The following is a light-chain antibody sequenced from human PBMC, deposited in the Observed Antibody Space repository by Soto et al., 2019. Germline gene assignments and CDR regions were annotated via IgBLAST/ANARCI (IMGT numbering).Light chain of an antibody. J-gene: IGKJ2*01. CDR1: QSINTE. CDR3: QKGHKWPLT. V-gene: IGKV3-15*01. Sequence: ERVMTQAPATLSLSPGERAALSCRASQSINTELAWYQQKPGQPPRLLSYGASTRASGVRARFTGSESGSECTLTISGLQSEDFAVYYCQKGHKWPLTFGQGTRLAI. CDR2: GAS.